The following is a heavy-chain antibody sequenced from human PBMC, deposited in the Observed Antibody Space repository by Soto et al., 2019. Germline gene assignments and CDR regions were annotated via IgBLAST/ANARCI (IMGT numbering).Heavy chain of an antibody. CDR1: GYTFTSYD. CDR3: ARERTYFGDY. D-gene: IGHD3-9*01. CDR2: MKPNSGNT. Sequence: QVQLVQTGTEVKKPGASVKVSCKASGYTFTSYDINWVRQATGQGLEWMGWMKPNSGNTGYAHKFQGRVTMTRNTSISTAYMELSSLRSEDTAVYYCARERTYFGDYWGQGTLVTVSS. V-gene: IGHV1-8*01. J-gene: IGHJ4*02.